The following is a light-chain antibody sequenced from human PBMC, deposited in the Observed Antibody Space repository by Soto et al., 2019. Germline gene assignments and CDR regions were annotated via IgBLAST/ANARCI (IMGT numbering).Light chain of an antibody. CDR1: SSDVGLYDF. CDR2: EVS. V-gene: IGLV2-14*01. CDR3: QSYDSTLSARYV. J-gene: IGLJ1*01. Sequence: QSVLTQPASVSGSPGQSITISCTGASSDVGLYDFVSWYQHHPGKAPKLLIFEVSYRPSGVSSRFSGSKSGNTASLTISGLQAEDEADYYCQSYDSTLSARYVFGTGTKLTVL.